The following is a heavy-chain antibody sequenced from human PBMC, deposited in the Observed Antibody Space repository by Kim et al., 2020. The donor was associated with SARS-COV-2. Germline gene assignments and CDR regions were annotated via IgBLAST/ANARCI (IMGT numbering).Heavy chain of an antibody. J-gene: IGHJ4*02. Sequence: GGSLRLSCAASGFTFSSYAMHWVRQAPGKGLEWVAVISYDGSNKYYADSVKGRFTISRDNSKNTLYLQMNSLRAEDTAVYYCARGERSYLKNNFDYWGQGTLVTVSS. D-gene: IGHD1-26*01. CDR1: GFTFSSYA. CDR3: ARGERSYLKNNFDY. CDR2: ISYDGSNK. V-gene: IGHV3-30*04.